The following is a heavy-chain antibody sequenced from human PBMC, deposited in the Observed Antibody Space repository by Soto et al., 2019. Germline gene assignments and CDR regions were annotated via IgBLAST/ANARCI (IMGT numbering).Heavy chain of an antibody. J-gene: IGHJ4*02. V-gene: IGHV3-53*01. CDR3: ARVAYFDY. CDR2: IYSGGST. Sequence: GGSLRLSCAASGFTVSSICMSWVRQAPGKGLEWVSVIYSGGSTYYADSAKGRFTISRDNSKNTLYLQMNSLRAEDTAVYYCARVAYFDYWGQGTLVTVSS. CDR1: GFTVSSIC.